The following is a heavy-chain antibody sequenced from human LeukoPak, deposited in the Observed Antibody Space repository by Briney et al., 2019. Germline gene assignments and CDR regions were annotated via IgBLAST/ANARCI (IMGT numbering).Heavy chain of an antibody. D-gene: IGHD4-23*01. CDR1: GFTFSSYA. V-gene: IGHV3-23*01. J-gene: IGHJ6*02. CDR3: ATDSYGGNSGRGVVSYGMDV. CDR2: ISGSGGST. Sequence: GGSLRLSCAASGFTFSSYAMSWVRQAPGKGLEWVSAISGSGGSTYYADSVKGRFTISRDNSKNTLYLQMNSLRAEDTAVYYCATDSYGGNSGRGVVSYGMDVWGQGTTVTVSS.